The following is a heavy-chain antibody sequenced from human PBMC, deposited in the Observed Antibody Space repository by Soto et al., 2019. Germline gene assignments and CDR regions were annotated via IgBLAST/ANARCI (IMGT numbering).Heavy chain of an antibody. CDR1: GGSISSSIW. D-gene: IGHD2-21*02. V-gene: IGHV4-4*02. J-gene: IGHJ4*02. Sequence: PSETLSLTCAVSGGSISSSIWCSWVRQPPGKGLEWIGEMYHSGSTNYNPSLKSRVTISIDKSKNQFSLMLNSVTAADTAVYYCARLSSRPQYCADDCYLGGFDYWGQGTLVTVSS. CDR3: ARLSSRPQYCADDCYLGGFDY. CDR2: MYHSGST.